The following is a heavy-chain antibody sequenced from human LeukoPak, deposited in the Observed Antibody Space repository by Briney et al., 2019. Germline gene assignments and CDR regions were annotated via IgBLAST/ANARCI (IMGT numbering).Heavy chain of an antibody. CDR3: ARSPHILTGENFDY. Sequence: ASVKVSCKASGGTFTGYYMHWVRQAPGQGLEWMGWINPNSGGTNYAQKFQGRVTMTRDTSITTAYMEMSRLRSDDTALYYCARSPHILTGENFDYWGQGTLVTVSS. CDR1: GGTFTGYY. V-gene: IGHV1-2*02. J-gene: IGHJ4*02. CDR2: INPNSGGT. D-gene: IGHD3-9*01.